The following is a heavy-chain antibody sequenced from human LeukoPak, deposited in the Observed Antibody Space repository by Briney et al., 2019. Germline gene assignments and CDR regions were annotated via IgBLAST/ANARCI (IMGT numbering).Heavy chain of an antibody. V-gene: IGHV1-2*06. CDR1: GYTFTSYD. CDR2: INPNSGGT. CDR3: ARGRELLWFGELKGYYFDY. J-gene: IGHJ4*02. D-gene: IGHD3-10*01. Sequence: ASVKVSCKASGYTFTSYDINWVRQATGQGLEWMGRINPNSGGTNYAQKFQGRVTMTRDTSISTAYMELSRLRSDDTAVYYCARGRELLWFGELKGYYFDYWGQGTLVTVSS.